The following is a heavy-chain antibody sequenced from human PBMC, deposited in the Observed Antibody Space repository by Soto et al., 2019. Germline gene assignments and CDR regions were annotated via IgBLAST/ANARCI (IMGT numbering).Heavy chain of an antibody. D-gene: IGHD3-9*01. CDR2: ISGYSGNT. Sequence: ASVKVSCKASGYSFTTYGISWLRQAPGQGLEWMGWISGYSGNTYYAQKFQGRVTMTTDTSTSTAFMELRSLRSDDTAVYYCARDGYDTFTAYSTWGQGTLVTVSS. V-gene: IGHV1-18*01. CDR3: ARDGYDTFTAYST. J-gene: IGHJ5*02. CDR1: GYSFTTYG.